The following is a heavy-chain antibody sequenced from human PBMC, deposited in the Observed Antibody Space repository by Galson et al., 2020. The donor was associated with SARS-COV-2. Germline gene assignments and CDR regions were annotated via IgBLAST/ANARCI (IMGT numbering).Heavy chain of an antibody. CDR2: ISSSSSYI. D-gene: IGHD1-26*01. CDR1: GFTFSSYS. V-gene: IGHV3-21*01. J-gene: IGHJ4*02. Sequence: GESLKISCAASGFTFSSYSMNWVRQAPGKGLEWVSSISSSSSYIYYADSVKGRFTISRDNAKNSLYLQMNSLRAEDTAVYYCARDPFESGSYWDWGQGTLVTVSS. CDR3: ARDPFESGSYWD.